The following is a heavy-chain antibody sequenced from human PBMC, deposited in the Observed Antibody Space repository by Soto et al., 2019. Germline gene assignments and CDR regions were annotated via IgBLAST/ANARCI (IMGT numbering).Heavy chain of an antibody. CDR1: GGSFSSYY. V-gene: IGHV4-59*01. D-gene: IGHD2-2*01. CDR2: IHYTGNT. J-gene: IGHJ4*02. Sequence: SETLSFTCTVSGGSFSSYYWTWIRQPPGKGLEWIGYIHYTGNTNYNPSFKSRVSISEDTSKKQISLKLTSVTAADTALYYCARVARGAAMTNKFYFDYWGQGALVTVSS. CDR3: ARVARGAAMTNKFYFDY.